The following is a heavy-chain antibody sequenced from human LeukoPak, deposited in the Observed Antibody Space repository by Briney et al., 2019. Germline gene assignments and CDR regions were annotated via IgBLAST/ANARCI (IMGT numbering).Heavy chain of an antibody. CDR3: ARGTIVPAYYFDY. CDR2: IYYSGST. CDR1: GGSISSGGYY. D-gene: IGHD5-24*01. V-gene: IGHV4-31*03. Sequence: PSETLSLTCTVSGGSISSGGYYWSWIRQHPGKGLEWIGYIYYSGSTYYNPSLKSRVTISVDTSKNQFSLKLSSVTAADTAVYYCARGTIVPAYYFDYRGQGTLVTVSS. J-gene: IGHJ4*02.